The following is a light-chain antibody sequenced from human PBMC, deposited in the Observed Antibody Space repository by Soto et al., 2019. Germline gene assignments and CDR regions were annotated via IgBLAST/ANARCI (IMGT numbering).Light chain of an antibody. CDR3: QQCDSSPWT. CDR2: AAS. V-gene: IGKV1-5*01. CDR1: QTLSSW. J-gene: IGKJ1*01. Sequence: ENKMNQSPATLSVTAGDRVTLTCRASQTLSSWLAWYQQKLGKAPRLLIFAASSWQSGVPARFSGSRSGPDFTLTISSLQPEDFATYYCQQCDSSPWTFGQGTKVDIK.